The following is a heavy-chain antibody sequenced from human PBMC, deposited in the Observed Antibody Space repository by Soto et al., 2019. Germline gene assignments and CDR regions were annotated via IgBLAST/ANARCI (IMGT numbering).Heavy chain of an antibody. D-gene: IGHD3-10*01. Sequence: GESLKISCKGPGYSFTSYWIGWVRQMPGKGLEWMGIIYPGDSDTRYSPSFQGQVTISADKSISTAYLQWSSLKASDTAMYYCARQPRATMVRGVIIPMGYGMDVWGQGTTVTVSS. V-gene: IGHV5-51*01. CDR2: IYPGDSDT. CDR1: GYSFTSYW. CDR3: ARQPRATMVRGVIIPMGYGMDV. J-gene: IGHJ6*02.